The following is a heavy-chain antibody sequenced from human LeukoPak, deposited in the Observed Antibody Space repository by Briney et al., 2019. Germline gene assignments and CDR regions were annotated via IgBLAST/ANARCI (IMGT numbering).Heavy chain of an antibody. J-gene: IGHJ4*02. CDR3: IHYGSGSYSTDY. D-gene: IGHD3-10*01. V-gene: IGHV3-73*01. Sequence: GGSLKLSCAASGLTFSGADMHWVRQASGKGLEWVGRIRTKGNRYATAYAASVKGRFTISRDDSKNTAYLQMNSLKTEDTAVYYCIHYGSGSYSTDYWGQGTLVTVSS. CDR2: IRTKGNRYAT. CDR1: GLTFSGAD.